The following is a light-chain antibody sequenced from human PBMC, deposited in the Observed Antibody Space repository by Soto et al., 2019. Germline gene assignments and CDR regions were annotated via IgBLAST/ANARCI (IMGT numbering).Light chain of an antibody. Sequence: EIVLTQSPGTLSLSPGERATLSCRASQSVDSSTLAWYQQKPGQAPRLLISGASNRATGIPDRFSGSGSGTDFTLAISRLEPEEFAVYYCQHFDDSLTFGGGTKVEIK. J-gene: IGKJ4*01. CDR3: QHFDDSLT. CDR2: GAS. V-gene: IGKV3-20*01. CDR1: QSVDSST.